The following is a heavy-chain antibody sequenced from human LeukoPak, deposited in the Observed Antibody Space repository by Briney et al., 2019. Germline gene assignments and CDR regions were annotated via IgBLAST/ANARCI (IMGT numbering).Heavy chain of an antibody. CDR2: INTNTGNP. D-gene: IGHD6-19*01. V-gene: IGHV7-4-1*02. CDR3: ARDRMGSGWSHFDY. J-gene: IGHJ4*02. Sequence: ASVKVSCKASGYTFTSYAMNWVRQAPGQGLEWMGWINTNTGNPTYAQGFTGRFVFSLGTSVSTAYLQISSLKAEDTAVYYCARDRMGSGWSHFDYWGQGTLVTVSS. CDR1: GYTFTSYA.